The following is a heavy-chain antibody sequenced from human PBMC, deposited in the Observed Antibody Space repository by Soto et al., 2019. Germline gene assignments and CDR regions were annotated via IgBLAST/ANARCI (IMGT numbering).Heavy chain of an antibody. J-gene: IGHJ4*02. CDR3: ARVGSSGWHPFDY. V-gene: IGHV3-30-3*01. CDR1: GFTFSSYA. D-gene: IGHD6-19*01. Sequence: QPGGSLRLSCAASGFTFSSYAMHWVRQAPGKGLEWVAVISYDGSNKYYADSVKGRFTISRDNSKNTLYLQMNSLRAEDTAVYYCARVGSSGWHPFDYWGQGTLVTVSS. CDR2: ISYDGSNK.